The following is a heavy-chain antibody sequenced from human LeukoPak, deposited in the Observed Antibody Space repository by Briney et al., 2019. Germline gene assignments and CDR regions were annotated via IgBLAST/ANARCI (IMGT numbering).Heavy chain of an antibody. CDR1: GYSISSGYY. CDR2: IYHSGST. J-gene: IGHJ4*02. Sequence: SETLSLTCTVSGYSISSGYYWGWIRQPPGKGLEWIGSIYHSGSTYYNPSLKSRVTISVDTSKNQFSLKLSSVTAADTAVYYCARVTPPISMVRGGVFDYWGQGTLVTVSS. D-gene: IGHD3-10*01. V-gene: IGHV4-38-2*02. CDR3: ARVTPPISMVRGGVFDY.